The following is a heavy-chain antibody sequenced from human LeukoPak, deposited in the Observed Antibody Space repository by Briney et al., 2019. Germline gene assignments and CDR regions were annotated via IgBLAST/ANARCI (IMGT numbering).Heavy chain of an antibody. CDR1: GFTFSSYS. V-gene: IGHV3-48*01. CDR2: ISASGSVS. CDR3: ARDPYSYGLEGNWFDP. J-gene: IGHJ5*02. D-gene: IGHD5-18*01. Sequence: GGSLRLSCAASGFTFSSYSMNWVRQAPGKGLEWISYISASGSVSYYEDSVKGRFTISRDNAKNSLYLQMNSLRAEDTAVYYCARDPYSYGLEGNWFDPWGQGTLVTVSS.